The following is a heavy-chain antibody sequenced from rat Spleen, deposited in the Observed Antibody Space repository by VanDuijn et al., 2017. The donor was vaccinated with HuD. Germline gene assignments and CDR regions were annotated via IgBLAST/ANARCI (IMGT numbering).Heavy chain of an antibody. CDR2: LRYDGDT. CDR1: GSSLTTYS. V-gene: IGHV2-63*01. J-gene: IGHJ2*01. Sequence: QVQLRESGPGLVQPSETLSLTCTVSGSSLTTYSVTWVRQTSGKGPEWMGTLRYDGDTEYNSALNSRLSFTRDTSKNQVFLKMNRLQTDDTGTYYCTRDPPHGYNPFDYWGQGVMVTVSS. CDR3: TRDPPHGYNPFDY. D-gene: IGHD1-9*01.